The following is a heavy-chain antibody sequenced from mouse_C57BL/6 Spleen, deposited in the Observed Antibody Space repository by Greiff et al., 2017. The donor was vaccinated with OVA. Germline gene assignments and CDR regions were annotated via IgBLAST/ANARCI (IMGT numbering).Heavy chain of an antibody. Sequence: LQESGAELVKPGASVKISCKASGYAFSSYWMNWVKQRPGKGLEWIGQIYPGDGDTNYNGKFKGKATLTADKSSSTAYMQLSSLTSEDSAVYFCARGGLRPYWYFDVWGTGTTVTVSS. CDR3: ARGGLRPYWYFDV. V-gene: IGHV1-80*01. J-gene: IGHJ1*03. CDR2: IYPGDGDT. CDR1: GYAFSSYW. D-gene: IGHD2-4*01.